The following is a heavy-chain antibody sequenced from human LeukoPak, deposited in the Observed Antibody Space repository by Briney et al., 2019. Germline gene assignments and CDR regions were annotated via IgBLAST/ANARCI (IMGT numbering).Heavy chain of an antibody. CDR1: GYTFTGYY. CDR2: INPNSGDT. D-gene: IGHD6-6*01. J-gene: IGHJ1*01. Sequence: ASVKVSCKASGYTFTGYYMHWARQAPGQGLEWMGRINPNSGDTNYAQKFQGRVTMTRDTSISTAYMELSRLRSDDTAVYYSARGYSSSSPQRYFQHWGQGTLVTVSS. CDR3: ARGYSSSSPQRYFQH. V-gene: IGHV1-2*06.